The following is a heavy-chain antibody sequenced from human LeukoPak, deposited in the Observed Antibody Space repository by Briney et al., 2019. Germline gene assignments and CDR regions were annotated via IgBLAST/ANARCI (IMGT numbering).Heavy chain of an antibody. V-gene: IGHV4-39*07. J-gene: IGHJ3*02. Sequence: PSETLSLTCTVSGGSIASSNSYWGWIRQPPGKGLEWIGEINHSGSTNYNPSLKSRVTISVDTSKNQFSLKLSSVTAADTAVYYCARVGPIVATIDDAFDIWGQGTMVTVSS. CDR3: ARVGPIVATIDDAFDI. D-gene: IGHD5-12*01. CDR2: INHSGST. CDR1: GGSIASSNSY.